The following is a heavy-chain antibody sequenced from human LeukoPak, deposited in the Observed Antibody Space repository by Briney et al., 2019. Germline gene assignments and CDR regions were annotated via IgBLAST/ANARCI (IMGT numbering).Heavy chain of an antibody. J-gene: IGHJ5*02. Sequence: GGSLRLSCAASGFTFSSYWMHWVRQAPGKGLVWVSRINSDGSSTSYADSVKGRFTISRDNAKNTLYLQMNSLRAADTAVYYCARDPKFTMVRGAHPFNWFDPWGQGTLVTVSS. CDR1: GFTFSSYW. CDR2: INSDGSST. D-gene: IGHD3-10*01. V-gene: IGHV3-74*01. CDR3: ARDPKFTMVRGAHPFNWFDP.